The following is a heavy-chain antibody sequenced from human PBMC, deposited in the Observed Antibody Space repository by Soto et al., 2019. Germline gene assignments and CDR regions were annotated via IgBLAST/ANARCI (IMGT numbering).Heavy chain of an antibody. CDR2: IYYSGST. D-gene: IGHD3-16*02. CDR1: GGSVSSGSYY. CDR3: AREHDYVWGSYRKENWFDP. V-gene: IGHV4-61*01. Sequence: PSETLSLTCTVSGGSVSSGSYYWSWIRQPPGKGLEWIGYIYYSGSTNYNPSLKSRVTISVDTSKNQFSLKLSSVTAADTAVYYCAREHDYVWGSYRKENWFDPWGQGTLVTVS. J-gene: IGHJ5*02.